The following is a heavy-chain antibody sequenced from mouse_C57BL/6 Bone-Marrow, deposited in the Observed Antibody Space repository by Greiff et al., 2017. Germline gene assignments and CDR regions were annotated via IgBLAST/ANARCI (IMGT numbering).Heavy chain of an antibody. CDR1: GYTFTSYW. V-gene: IGHV1-50*01. CDR2: IDPSDSYT. J-gene: IGHJ2*01. Sequence: QVQLQQPGAELVKPGASVKLSCKASGYTFTSYWMQWVKQRPGQGLEWIGEIDPSDSYTNYNQKFKGKATLTVDTSSSTAYMQLSSLTSEASAVYYCAIYYDVDYWGQGTTLTVSS. D-gene: IGHD1-1*01. CDR3: AIYYDVDY.